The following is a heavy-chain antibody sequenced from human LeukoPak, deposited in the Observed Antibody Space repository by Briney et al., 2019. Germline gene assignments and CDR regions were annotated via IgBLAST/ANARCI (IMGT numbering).Heavy chain of an antibody. CDR2: ISYDGSNK. D-gene: IGHD2-15*01. J-gene: IGHJ3*02. Sequence: PGGSLRLSCAASGFTFSSYAMHWVRQAPGKGLEWVAVISYDGSNKYYADSVKGRFTISRDNSKNTLYLQMNSLRAEDTAVYYCARDPGWELQQNAFDIWGQGTMVTVSS. CDR1: GFTFSSYA. V-gene: IGHV3-30*04. CDR3: ARDPGWELQQNAFDI.